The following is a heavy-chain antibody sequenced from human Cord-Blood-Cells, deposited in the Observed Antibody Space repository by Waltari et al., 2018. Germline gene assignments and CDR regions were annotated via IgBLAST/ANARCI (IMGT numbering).Heavy chain of an antibody. D-gene: IGHD3-10*01. CDR1: GGSFSGYY. J-gene: IGHJ4*02. CDR3: ASAGEITMVRGVIDLKNDY. V-gene: IGHV4-34*01. Sequence: QVQLQQWGAGLLKPSETLSLTCAVYGGSFSGYYWSWIRQPPGKRLEWIGEINHSESTNYNPSLKSRVTISVDTSKNQFSLKLSSVTAADTAVYYCASAGEITMVRGVIDLKNDYWGQGTLVTVSS. CDR2: INHSEST.